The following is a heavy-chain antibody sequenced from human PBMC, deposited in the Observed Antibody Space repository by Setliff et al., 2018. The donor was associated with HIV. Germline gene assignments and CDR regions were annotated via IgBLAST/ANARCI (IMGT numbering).Heavy chain of an antibody. J-gene: IGHJ6*03. CDR3: ARVYYYGSPHMDV. CDR1: GGSISSHY. D-gene: IGHD3-10*01. V-gene: IGHV4-59*11. Sequence: SETLSLTCTVSGGSISSHYWNWIRQPPGKGLEWIGYIYYSGSTNYNPSLKSRVTISVDTSKNQFSLKLSSVTAADTAVYYCARVYYYGSPHMDVWGKGTTVTVSS. CDR2: IYYSGST.